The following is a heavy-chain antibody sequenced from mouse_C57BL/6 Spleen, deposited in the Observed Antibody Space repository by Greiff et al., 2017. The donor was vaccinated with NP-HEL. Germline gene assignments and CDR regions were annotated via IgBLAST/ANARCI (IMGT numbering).Heavy chain of an antibody. CDR3: ATTVVGYFDV. D-gene: IGHD1-1*01. CDR1: GYTFTSYT. CDR2: INPSSGYT. J-gene: IGHJ1*03. V-gene: IGHV1-4*01. Sequence: QVQLQQSGAELARPGASVKMSCKASGYTFTSYTMHWVKQRPGQGLEWIGYINPSSGYTKYKQKFKDKATLTADKSSSTAYMQLSSLTSEDSAVYYCATTVVGYFDVWGTGTTVTVSS.